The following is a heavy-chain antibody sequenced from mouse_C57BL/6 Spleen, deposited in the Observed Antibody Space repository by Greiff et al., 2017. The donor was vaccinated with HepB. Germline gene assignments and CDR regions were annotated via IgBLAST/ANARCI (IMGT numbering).Heavy chain of an antibody. CDR1: GYTFTDYE. CDR2: IDPETGGT. Sequence: QVQLKESGAELVRPGASVTLSCKASGYTFTDYEMHWVKQTPVHGLEWIGAIDPETGGTAYNQKFKGKAILTADKSSSTAYMELRSLTSEDSAVYYCTRFGYYHWFAYWGQGTLVTVSA. J-gene: IGHJ3*01. CDR3: TRFGYYHWFAY. D-gene: IGHD2-3*01. V-gene: IGHV1-15*01.